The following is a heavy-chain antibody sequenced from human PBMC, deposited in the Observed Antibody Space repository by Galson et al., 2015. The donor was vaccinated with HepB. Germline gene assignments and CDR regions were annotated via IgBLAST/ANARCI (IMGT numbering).Heavy chain of an antibody. CDR1: GDSVSSSSAA. CDR3: VKRGYYSLDP. V-gene: IGHV6-1*01. J-gene: IGHJ5*02. D-gene: IGHD5-18*01. Sequence: CAISGDSVSSSSAAWNWIRHSPSRGLEWLGRTYYRSKFYNDYAVSVKSRISIIPDTSRNQVSLQLNSVTPEDTAIYYCVKRGYYSLDPWGHGTLVTVSS. CDR2: TYYRSKFYN.